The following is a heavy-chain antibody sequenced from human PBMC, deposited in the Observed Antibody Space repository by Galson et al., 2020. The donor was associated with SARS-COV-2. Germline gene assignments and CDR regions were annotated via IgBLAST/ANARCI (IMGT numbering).Heavy chain of an antibody. CDR3: AKRRSGGAAACNC. CDR2: ISGSDDNT. D-gene: IGHD6-13*01. V-gene: IGHV3-23*01. J-gene: IGHJ4*02. CDR1: GFTFSSYA. Sequence: GGSLRLSCAASGFTFSSYAMTWVRQAPGKGLEWVSTISGSDDNTYYADSVKGRFTISRDNSKNTLYLQMNSLRAEDTALYYCAKRRSGGAAACNCWGQGTLVTVSS.